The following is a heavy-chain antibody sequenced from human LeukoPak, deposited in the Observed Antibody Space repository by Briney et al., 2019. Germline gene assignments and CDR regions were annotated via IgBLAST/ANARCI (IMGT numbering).Heavy chain of an antibody. Sequence: PSETLSLTCAVYGGSFSGYYWSWIRQPPGKGLEWIGEINHSGSTNYNPSLKSRVAISVDTSKNQFSLKLSSVTAADTAVYYCARGGRSKDYWGQGTLVTVSS. CDR2: INHSGST. V-gene: IGHV4-34*01. CDR1: GGSFSGYY. J-gene: IGHJ4*02. CDR3: ARGGRSKDY.